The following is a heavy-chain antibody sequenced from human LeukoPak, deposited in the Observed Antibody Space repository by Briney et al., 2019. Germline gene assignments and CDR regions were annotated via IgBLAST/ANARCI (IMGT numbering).Heavy chain of an antibody. CDR2: ISGSGAST. V-gene: IGHV3-23*01. J-gene: IGHJ6*02. CDR1: GFTFSSYA. CDR3: AKDLFRSTRNYYYYGLDV. Sequence: GGSLRLSCAASGFTFSSYAMSWVRQAPGRGLEWVSAISGSGASTYYADSVKGRFTISRDNSKNTLFLQMNSLRAEDTAPYYCAKDLFRSTRNYYYYGLDVWGQGTTVTVSS. D-gene: IGHD2-2*01.